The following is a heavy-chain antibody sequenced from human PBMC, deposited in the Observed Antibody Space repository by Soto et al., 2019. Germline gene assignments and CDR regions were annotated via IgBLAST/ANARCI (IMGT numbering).Heavy chain of an antibody. J-gene: IGHJ4*02. CDR3: TKEAGTIYFDY. V-gene: IGHV3-43*01. D-gene: IGHD6-19*01. Sequence: GGSLRPSSGTSGFTFHDYSMHWFRQAPGKGLEWVSLINWDGSNKYYADSVKGRFTISRDNSKNSIYLEMNSLRSDDTALYYCTKEAGTIYFDYWGQGALVTV. CDR2: INWDGSNK. CDR1: GFTFHDYS.